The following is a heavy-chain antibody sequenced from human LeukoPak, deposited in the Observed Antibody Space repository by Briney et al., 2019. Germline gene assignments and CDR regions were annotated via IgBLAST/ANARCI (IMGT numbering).Heavy chain of an antibody. Sequence: GGSLRLSCAASGFTFGSYSMNWVRQAPGKGLEWVSSISSSSSYIYYADSVKGRFTISRDNAKNSLYLQMNSLRAEDTAVYYCARDKGWYYFDYWGQGTLVTVSS. CDR3: ARDKGWYYFDY. D-gene: IGHD6-19*01. J-gene: IGHJ4*02. CDR2: ISSSSSYI. CDR1: GFTFGSYS. V-gene: IGHV3-21*01.